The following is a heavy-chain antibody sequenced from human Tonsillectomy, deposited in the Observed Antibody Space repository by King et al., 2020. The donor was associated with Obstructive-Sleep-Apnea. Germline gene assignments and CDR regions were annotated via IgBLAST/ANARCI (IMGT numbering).Heavy chain of an antibody. D-gene: IGHD3-16*01. CDR2: IFSNDEK. CDR1: GFSLSNAKMG. J-gene: IGHJ3*02. Sequence: VTLKESGPVLVKPTETLTLTCTVSGFSLSNAKMGVSWIRQPPGKALEWLAHIFSNDEKSYSTSLKSRLTISKDTSKSQVVLTMTKMDPVDTATYYCARQRLGELSRRVDAVDIWGQGTMVTVSS. V-gene: IGHV2-26*01. CDR3: ARQRLGELSRRVDAVDI.